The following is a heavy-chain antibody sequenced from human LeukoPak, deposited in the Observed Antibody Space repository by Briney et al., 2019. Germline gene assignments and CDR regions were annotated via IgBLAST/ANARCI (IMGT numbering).Heavy chain of an antibody. V-gene: IGHV5-51*01. D-gene: IGHD3-22*01. J-gene: IGHJ4*02. CDR2: IYPGDSDT. Sequence: GESLKISCKGSGYSFTSYWIGWVRQMPGKGLEWMGIIYPGDSDTRYSPSFQGQVTISADKSISTAYLQWSSLKASDTAMYYCARQADSSGYYWEYCFDYWGQGTLVTVSS. CDR3: ARQADSSGYYWEYCFDY. CDR1: GYSFTSYW.